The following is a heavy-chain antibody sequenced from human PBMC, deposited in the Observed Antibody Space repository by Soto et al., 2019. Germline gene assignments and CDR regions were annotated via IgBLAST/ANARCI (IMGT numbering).Heavy chain of an antibody. J-gene: IGHJ4*02. CDR3: AKDVR. CDR1: GFTFSSHW. Sequence: EVHLVESGGDLVQPGGSLRLSCAASGFTFSSHWMSWVRQAPGKGLEWVANIKGDGSEKYYVDSVKGRFTISRDNAKNSLYLQMNSLRVEDTALYYFAKDVRWGQGTLVTVSS. CDR2: IKGDGSEK. V-gene: IGHV3-7*05.